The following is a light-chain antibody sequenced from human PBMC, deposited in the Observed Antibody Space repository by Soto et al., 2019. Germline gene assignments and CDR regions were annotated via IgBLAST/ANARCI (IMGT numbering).Light chain of an antibody. CDR1: QDIRNF. CDR2: AAS. J-gene: IGKJ3*01. CDR3: QKFSSVPV. Sequence: DIQMTQSPTSLSASVGDRVTITCRASQDIRNFVAWYQQKPGKAPKLLIYAASTLQSGVPSRFSGSGSGTDFTLTINRLQREDVATYSCQKFSSVPVFGPGTKVEIK. V-gene: IGKV1-27*01.